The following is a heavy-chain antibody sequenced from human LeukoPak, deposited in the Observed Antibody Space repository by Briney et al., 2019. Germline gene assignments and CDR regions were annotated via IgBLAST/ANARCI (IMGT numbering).Heavy chain of an antibody. J-gene: IGHJ4*02. CDR3: AKSVVGSGTHGLFDY. CDR2: ISGSGGST. Sequence: GGSLRLSCTASGFTFSSYGMSWVRQGPGKGLGWVWAISGSGGSTYYADSVKGRFTISRDNSKTTLYLQMNSLRAEDTAVYYCAKSVVGSGTHGLFDYWGQGTLVTVSS. V-gene: IGHV3-23*01. CDR1: GFTFSSYG. D-gene: IGHD3-10*01.